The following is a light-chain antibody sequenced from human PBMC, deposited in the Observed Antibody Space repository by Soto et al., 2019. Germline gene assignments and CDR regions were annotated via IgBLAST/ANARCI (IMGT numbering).Light chain of an antibody. Sequence: QSALTQPPSVSGAPGQRVIISCTGSSSNIGAGYDVHWYQQLPGAAPRLLIYDNNNRPSGVPARFSVSKSDTSASLAITGLRPEDEADYYCQSYDSSLSGSYVFGTGTKVTVL. J-gene: IGLJ1*01. CDR2: DNN. V-gene: IGLV1-40*01. CDR3: QSYDSSLSGSYV. CDR1: SSNIGAGYD.